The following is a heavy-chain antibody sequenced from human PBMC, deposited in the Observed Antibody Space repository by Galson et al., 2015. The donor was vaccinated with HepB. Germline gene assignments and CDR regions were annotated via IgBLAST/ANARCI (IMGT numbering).Heavy chain of an antibody. Sequence: SVKVSCKASGYTFTKFGISWVRQAPGQGLEWMAWISGYNGNTNYAQKFQGRVTMTTDTSTSTAYMELGSLTSDDTAVYYCATARYSTSPPDNWGQGTLVTVSS. CDR3: ATARYSTSPPDN. D-gene: IGHD6-6*01. V-gene: IGHV1-18*01. CDR1: GYTFTKFG. J-gene: IGHJ4*02. CDR2: ISGYNGNT.